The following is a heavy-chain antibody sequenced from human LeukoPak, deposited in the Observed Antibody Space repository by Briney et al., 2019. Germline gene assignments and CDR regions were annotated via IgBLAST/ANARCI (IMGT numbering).Heavy chain of an antibody. J-gene: IGHJ4*02. D-gene: IGHD1-26*01. CDR2: MYYNGYT. CDR1: GASTSHFY. Sequence: SETLSLSCSVSGASTSHFYWNWIRQPPGKGLEWIGFMYYNGYTDYNPSLKSRVTISLDTSKHQFSLKLSSVTAADTAVYYCARGGSGSSDVGYYLDYWGQGTLVTVSS. V-gene: IGHV4-59*01. CDR3: ARGGSGSSDVGYYLDY.